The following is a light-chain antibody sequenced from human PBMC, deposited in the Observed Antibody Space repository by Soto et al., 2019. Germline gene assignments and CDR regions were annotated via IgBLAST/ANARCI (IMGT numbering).Light chain of an antibody. V-gene: IGKV1-5*01. Sequence: DLHLTQSPSTLSASVGDRVTITCRASQIIVTWLAWYQQKPWRAPKLLIYDASTLQSGVPSRFSGSGAQPEVTLSISNLQPDDFATYYCQQYNTSPWAFGQGTKVEIK. J-gene: IGKJ1*01. CDR1: QIIVTW. CDR3: QQYNTSPWA. CDR2: DAS.